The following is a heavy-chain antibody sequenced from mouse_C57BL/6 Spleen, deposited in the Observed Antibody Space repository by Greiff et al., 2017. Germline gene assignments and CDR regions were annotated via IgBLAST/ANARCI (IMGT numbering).Heavy chain of an antibody. CDR1: GFTFSDYG. CDR2: ISSGSSTI. V-gene: IGHV5-17*01. J-gene: IGHJ3*01. Sequence: EVQLVESGGGLVKPGGSLKLSCAASGFTFSDYGMHWVRQAPEKGLEWVAYISSGSSTIYYADTVKGRFTLSRDNAKNTLFLQMTSLRSADTAMYYCARDYDGYPFFAYWGQGTLVTVSA. CDR3: ARDYDGYPFFAY. D-gene: IGHD2-3*01.